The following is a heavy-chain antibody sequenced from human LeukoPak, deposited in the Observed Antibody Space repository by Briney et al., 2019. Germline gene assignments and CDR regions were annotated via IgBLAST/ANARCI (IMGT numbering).Heavy chain of an antibody. D-gene: IGHD5-24*01. CDR3: ARHLSQGDGTKRGFYY. Sequence: SETLSLTCTVSGGSISSRPYDWGWIRQPPGKGLEYIRSISYSGSTYYNPSLRSRVTISVDTSSNQFSLKLSSVTAADTAVYYCARHLSQGDGTKRGFYYWGQGTLVTVSS. CDR1: GGSISSRPYD. V-gene: IGHV4-39*01. CDR2: ISYSGST. J-gene: IGHJ4*02.